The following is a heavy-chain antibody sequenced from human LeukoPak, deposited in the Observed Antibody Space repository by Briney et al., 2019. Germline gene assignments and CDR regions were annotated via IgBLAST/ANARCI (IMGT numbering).Heavy chain of an antibody. CDR2: MNPNSGNT. J-gene: IGHJ4*02. Sequence: ASVKVSCKASAYTFTGYYMHWVRQATGQGLEWMGWMNPNSGNTGYAQRFQGRIIMTSDTSISTAYLELSSLRSEDTAVYYCASELRWQPHWGQGTLVTVSS. D-gene: IGHD4-23*01. CDR1: AYTFTGYY. CDR3: ASELRWQPH. V-gene: IGHV1-8*02.